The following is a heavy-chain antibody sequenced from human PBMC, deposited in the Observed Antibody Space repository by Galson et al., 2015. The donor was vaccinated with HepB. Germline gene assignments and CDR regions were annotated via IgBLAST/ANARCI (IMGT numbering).Heavy chain of an antibody. CDR2: IYSGGST. CDR1: GFTVSSNY. CDR3: ARDSSSGYGANWFDP. V-gene: IGHV3-66*01. Sequence: SLRLSCAASGFTVSSNYMSWVRQAPGKGLEWVSVIYSGGSTYYADSVKGRFTISRDNSKNTLYLQMNSLRAEDTAVYYCARDSSSGYGANWFDPWGQGTLVTVSS. D-gene: IGHD3-22*01. J-gene: IGHJ5*02.